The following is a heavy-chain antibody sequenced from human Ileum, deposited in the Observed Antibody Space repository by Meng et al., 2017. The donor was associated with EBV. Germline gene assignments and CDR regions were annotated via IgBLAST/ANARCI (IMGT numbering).Heavy chain of an antibody. V-gene: IGHV2-5*02. CDR2: IYYDDYQ. Sequence: ITLQESDSTRLKTTQTLKLICSLYGLSFSNNGVGVGWIRQHSGKVMEWLAIIYYDDYQRYIPSLKTRLTITRVTCKSQVVLAMTNMDPVDTATYYCAHKPSGEDFFDYWGQGTLVTVSS. CDR1: GLSFSNNGVG. D-gene: IGHD3-16*01. J-gene: IGHJ4*02. CDR3: AHKPSGEDFFDY.